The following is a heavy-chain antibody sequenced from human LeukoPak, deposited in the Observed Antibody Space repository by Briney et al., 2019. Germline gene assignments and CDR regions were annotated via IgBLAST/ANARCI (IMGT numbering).Heavy chain of an antibody. CDR2: IDARSGIT. J-gene: IGHJ6*03. CDR1: GFTFTIFG. CDR3: AKNKGSGSHVNYCMDV. D-gene: IGHD3-10*01. Sequence: GGSLRLSCAASGFTFTIFGLNWVRQAPGKGPEWVSYIDARSGITYYADSVQGRFTISRDNAKESVFLQMNSLRAEDTAIYYCAKNKGSGSHVNYCMDVWGKGTTVTVSS. V-gene: IGHV3-48*01.